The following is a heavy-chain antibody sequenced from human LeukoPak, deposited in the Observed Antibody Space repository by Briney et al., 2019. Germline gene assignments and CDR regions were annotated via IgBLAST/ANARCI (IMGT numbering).Heavy chain of an antibody. CDR2: INSDGSST. CDR1: GFTFSSYW. D-gene: IGHD2-21*01. CDR3: ARDQRVVMAGTWTFDY. J-gene: IGHJ4*02. V-gene: IGHV3-74*01. Sequence: PGESLRLSCAASGFTFSSYWMHWVRQAPGKGLVWVSRINSDGSSTSYADSVKGRFTISRDNAKNTLYLQMNSLRAEDTAVYYCARDQRVVMAGTWTFDYWGQGTLVTVSS.